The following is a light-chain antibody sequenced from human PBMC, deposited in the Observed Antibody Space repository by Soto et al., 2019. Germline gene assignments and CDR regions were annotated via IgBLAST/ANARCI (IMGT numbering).Light chain of an antibody. Sequence: EVVLTQSPGTLPLSPGERATLSCRASEGVSSGYLAWYQQKPGQAPRLLIYGASRRATGIPDRFSGSGSGTDFTLTISSLDPEDFAVYHCQQYGRTPLTFGQGTKV. J-gene: IGKJ1*01. CDR3: QQYGRTPLT. CDR1: EGVSSGY. V-gene: IGKV3-20*01. CDR2: GAS.